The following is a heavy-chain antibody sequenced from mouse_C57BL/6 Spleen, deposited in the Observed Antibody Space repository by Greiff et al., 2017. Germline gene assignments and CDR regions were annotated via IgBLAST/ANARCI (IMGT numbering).Heavy chain of an antibody. CDR2: ISYDGSN. CDR3: ARERTFYYAMDY. Sequence: EVKLQESGPGLVKPSQSLSLTCSVTGYSITSGYYWNWIRQFPGNKLEWMGYISYDGSNNYNPSLKHRISITRDTSKNQFFLKLNSVTTEDTATYYCARERTFYYAMDYWGQGTSVTVSS. CDR1: GYSITSGYY. V-gene: IGHV3-6*01. J-gene: IGHJ4*01.